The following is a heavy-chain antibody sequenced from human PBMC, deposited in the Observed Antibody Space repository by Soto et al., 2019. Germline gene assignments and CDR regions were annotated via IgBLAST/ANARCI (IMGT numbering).Heavy chain of an antibody. CDR2: IYPGDSDT. J-gene: IGHJ6*02. Sequence: GESLKISCKGSGFSFTSYWIGWVRQMPGKGLEWMGIIYPGDSDTRYSPSFQGQVTISADKSISTAYLQWSSLKASDTAMYYCAGGGVRGVITRTRDYYGMDVWGQGTTVTVSS. D-gene: IGHD3-10*01. V-gene: IGHV5-51*01. CDR1: GFSFTSYW. CDR3: AGGGVRGVITRTRDYYGMDV.